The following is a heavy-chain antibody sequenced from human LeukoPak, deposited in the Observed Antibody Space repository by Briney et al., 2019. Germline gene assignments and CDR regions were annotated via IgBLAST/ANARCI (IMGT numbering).Heavy chain of an antibody. D-gene: IGHD4-17*01. CDR1: GFTFSSYA. J-gene: IGHJ3*02. V-gene: IGHV3-30-3*01. Sequence: PGRSLRLSCAASGFTFSSYAMHWVRQAPGKGLEWVAVISYDGSNKYYADSVKGRFTISRDNSKNTLYLQMNSLRAEDTAVYYCARSAVYGDSAFDIWGQGTMVTVSS. CDR2: ISYDGSNK. CDR3: ARSAVYGDSAFDI.